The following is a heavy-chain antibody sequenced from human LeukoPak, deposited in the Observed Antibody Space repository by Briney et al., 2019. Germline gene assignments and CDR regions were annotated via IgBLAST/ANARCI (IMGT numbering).Heavy chain of an antibody. CDR3: ARDRLPHAFDI. J-gene: IGHJ3*02. V-gene: IGHV4-61*02. Sequence: RPSETLSLTGTVSGGSISSGSYYWSWIRQPAGKGLEWIGRIYTSGSTNYNPSLKSRVTISVDTSKNQFSLKLSSVTAADTAVYYCARDRLPHAFDIWGQGTMVTVSS. CDR1: GGSISSGSYY. CDR2: IYTSGST.